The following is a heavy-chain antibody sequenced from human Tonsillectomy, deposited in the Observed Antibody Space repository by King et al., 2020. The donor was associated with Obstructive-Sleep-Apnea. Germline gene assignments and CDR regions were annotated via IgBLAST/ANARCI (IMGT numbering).Heavy chain of an antibody. CDR2: ITGSGGNT. D-gene: IGHD5-18*01. V-gene: IGHV3-23*04. J-gene: IGHJ2*01. CDR3: AKGRGYNYPNWYFDF. CDR1: GFTFSSDA. Sequence: VQLVESGGGLVQPGGSLRLSCAASGFTFSSDAMSWVRQAPGKGLEWVSTITGSGGNTYYADSVKGRFTISRDNSKNTLYLQINSLRAEDTAVYYCAKGRGYNYPNWYFDFWGRGTLVTVSS.